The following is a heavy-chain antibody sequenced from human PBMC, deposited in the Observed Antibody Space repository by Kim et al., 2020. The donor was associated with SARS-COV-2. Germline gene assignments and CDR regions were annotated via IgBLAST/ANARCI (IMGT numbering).Heavy chain of an antibody. J-gene: IGHJ6*02. Sequence: FQGRVTITADESTSTAYMELSSLRSEDTAVYYCARHGITGTTGYYYGMDVWGQGTTVTVSS. V-gene: IGHV1-69*01. D-gene: IGHD1-20*01. CDR3: ARHGITGTTGYYYGMDV.